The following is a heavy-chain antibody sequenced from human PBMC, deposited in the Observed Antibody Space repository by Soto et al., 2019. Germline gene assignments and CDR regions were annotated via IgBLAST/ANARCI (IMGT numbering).Heavy chain of an antibody. CDR2: IYPGDSDS. J-gene: IGHJ5*02. D-gene: IGHD4-17*01. CDR3: ARHGFYGDYASNYFDP. V-gene: IGHV5-51*01. Sequence: GESLKISCHGFGYNFATYWIAWVRQMPGKGLEYMGIIYPGDSDSRYSPSFQGQVTFSADESISTAYMQWSSLKASDTAMYYCARHGFYGDYASNYFDPWGQGTLVTAPQ. CDR1: GYNFATYW.